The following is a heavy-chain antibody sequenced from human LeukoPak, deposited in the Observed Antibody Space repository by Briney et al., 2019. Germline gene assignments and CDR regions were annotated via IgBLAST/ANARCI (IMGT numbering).Heavy chain of an antibody. CDR1: GGTFSSYA. V-gene: IGHV1-69*04. CDR2: IIPILGIA. CDR3: ARERTTGTTPLDY. Sequence: ASVKVSCKASGGTFSSYAISWVRQAPGQGLEWMGRIIPILGIANYAQKFQGGVTITADKSTSTAYMELSSLRSEDTAVYYCARERTTGTTPLDYWGQGTLVTVSS. D-gene: IGHD1-1*01. J-gene: IGHJ4*02.